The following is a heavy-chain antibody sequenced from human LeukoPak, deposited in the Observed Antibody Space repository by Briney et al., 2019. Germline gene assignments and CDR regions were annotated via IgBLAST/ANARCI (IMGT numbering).Heavy chain of an antibody. D-gene: IGHD3-10*01. J-gene: IGHJ6*02. CDR1: GYTFTSYY. V-gene: IGHV1-46*01. CDR3: ARDRHPLLWFGELLLNYYYYYGMDV. CDR2: INPSGGST. Sequence: ASVKVSCKASGYTFTSYYMHWVRQAPGQGLEWMGIINPSGGSTSYAQKFQGRVTMTRDTSTSTVYMELSSLRSEDTAVYYCARDRHPLLWFGELLLNYYYYYGMDVWGQGTTVTVSS.